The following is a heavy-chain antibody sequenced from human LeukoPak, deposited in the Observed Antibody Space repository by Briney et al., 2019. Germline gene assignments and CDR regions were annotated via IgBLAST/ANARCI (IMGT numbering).Heavy chain of an antibody. D-gene: IGHD7-27*01. CDR3: ARQLGNYSYYYMDV. V-gene: IGHV4-39*01. J-gene: IGHJ6*03. Sequence: SETLSLTCTVSSGSISSSSYYCGWVRQPPWRGLEWIWCIYYSGRTYNNPSLKSQVTISVDTSKNQFSRKLSSVTAAGTAVYYCARQLGNYSYYYMDVWGKGTTVTISS. CDR1: SGSISSSSYY. CDR2: IYYSGRT.